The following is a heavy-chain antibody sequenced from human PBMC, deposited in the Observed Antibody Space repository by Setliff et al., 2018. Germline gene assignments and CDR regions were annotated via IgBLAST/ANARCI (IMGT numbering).Heavy chain of an antibody. CDR1: GYTFTDYY. V-gene: IGHV1-2*02. Sequence: GASVKVSCKASGYTFTDYYIHWVRQAPGQGLELMGWINPKSGGTNYAQKIQDRVTMTRDTSITTAYMELRSLRSDDTAVYYCARYITGTTPADYWGQGTLVTVSS. J-gene: IGHJ4*02. CDR2: INPKSGGT. CDR3: ARYITGTTPADY. D-gene: IGHD1-7*01.